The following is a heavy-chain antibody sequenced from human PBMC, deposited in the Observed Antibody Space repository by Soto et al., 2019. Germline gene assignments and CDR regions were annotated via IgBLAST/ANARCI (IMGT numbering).Heavy chain of an antibody. CDR3: ARAKLDYIWGSYRYTHFDY. D-gene: IGHD3-16*02. CDR2: INHSGST. Sequence: PSETLSLTCAVYGGSFIGYYWSWIRQPPWKGLEWIGEINHSGSTNYNPSLKSRVTISVDTSKNQFSLKLSSVTAADTAVYYCARAKLDYIWGSYRYTHFDYWGQGTLVTVSS. J-gene: IGHJ4*02. CDR1: GGSFIGYY. V-gene: IGHV4-34*01.